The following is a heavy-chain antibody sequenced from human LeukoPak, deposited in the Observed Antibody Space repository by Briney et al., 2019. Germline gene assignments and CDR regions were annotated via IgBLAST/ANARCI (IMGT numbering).Heavy chain of an antibody. CDR1: GFTFSSYA. CDR2: ISYDGSNK. D-gene: IGHD3-10*01. V-gene: IGHV3-30*09. J-gene: IGHJ4*02. Sequence: GGSLRLSCAASGFTFSSYAMHWVRQAPGKGLEWVAVISYDGSNKYYADSVKGRFAISRDNSKNTLYLQMNSLRAEDTAVYYCARGGYGSGSSYYFDYWGQGTLVTVSS. CDR3: ARGGYGSGSSYYFDY.